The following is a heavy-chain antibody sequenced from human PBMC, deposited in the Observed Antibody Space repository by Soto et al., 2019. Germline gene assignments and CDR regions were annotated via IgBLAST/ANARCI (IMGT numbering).Heavy chain of an antibody. J-gene: IGHJ6*02. D-gene: IGHD2-8*01. Sequence: EVQLVESGGGLVKPGGSLRLSCVASGFTFSGYSINWVRQAPGKGLEWVSYISGPSIYIYYADSVKARFTISRDNAKSAVYLQMNSLRAEDTAVYYCARGFRNGFNDWGQGTTVSVSS. V-gene: IGHV3-21*01. CDR3: ARGFRNGFND. CDR2: ISGPSIYI. CDR1: GFTFSGYS.